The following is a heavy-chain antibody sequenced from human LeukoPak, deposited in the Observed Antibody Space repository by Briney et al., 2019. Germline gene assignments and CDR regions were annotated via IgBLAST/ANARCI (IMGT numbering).Heavy chain of an antibody. V-gene: IGHV3-23*01. CDR1: GFTFSTYG. CDR2: VTGSGGST. CDR3: ARTTYSSGKTDY. Sequence: GGSLRLSCAASGFTFSTYGMSWVRQAPGKGLEWVSAVTGSGGSTYYADSVKGRFTISRDNSKNTLYLQMNSLRAEDTAVYYCARTTYSSGKTDYWGQGTLVTVSS. D-gene: IGHD6-19*01. J-gene: IGHJ4*02.